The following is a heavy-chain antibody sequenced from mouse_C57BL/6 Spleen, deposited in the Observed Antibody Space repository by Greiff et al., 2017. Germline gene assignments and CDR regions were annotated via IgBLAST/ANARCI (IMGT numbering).Heavy chain of an antibody. Sequence: SGPELVKPGASVKIPCKASGYTFTDYNMDWVKQSHGKSLEWIGDINPNNGGTIYNQKFKGKATLTVDKSSSTAYMELRSLTSEDTAVYYCARRGPATGTSFDYWGQGTTLTVSS. D-gene: IGHD4-1*01. CDR3: ARRGPATGTSFDY. CDR2: INPNNGGT. V-gene: IGHV1-18*01. J-gene: IGHJ2*01. CDR1: GYTFTDYN.